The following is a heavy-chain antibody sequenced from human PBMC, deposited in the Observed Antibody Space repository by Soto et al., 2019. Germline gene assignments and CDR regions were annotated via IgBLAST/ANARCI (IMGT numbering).Heavy chain of an antibody. D-gene: IGHD4-17*01. J-gene: IGHJ4*02. Sequence: QVQLQESGPGLVKPSQTLSLTCTVSGGSISSGGYYWSWIRQHPGKGLEWIGYIYYSGSTYYNPSLKSRVTISVDTSKNQFSVKLSSVPAADPAVYYCARDRGGGYGDGYWGQGTLVTVSS. CDR3: ARDRGGGYGDGY. CDR1: GGSISSGGYY. CDR2: IYYSGST. V-gene: IGHV4-31*03.